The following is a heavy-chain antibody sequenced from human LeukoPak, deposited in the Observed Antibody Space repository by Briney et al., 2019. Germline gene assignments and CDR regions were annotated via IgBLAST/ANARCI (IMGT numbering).Heavy chain of an antibody. Sequence: SETLSLTCTVSGGSISSYYWSWIRQPPGKGLEWIGYIYYSGSTNYNPSLKSRVTISVDTSKNQFSLKLSSVTAADTAVYYCVRFEGPYGSGSIDYWGQGTLVTVSS. V-gene: IGHV4-59*01. CDR2: IYYSGST. CDR3: VRFEGPYGSGSIDY. CDR1: GGSISSYY. J-gene: IGHJ4*02. D-gene: IGHD3-10*01.